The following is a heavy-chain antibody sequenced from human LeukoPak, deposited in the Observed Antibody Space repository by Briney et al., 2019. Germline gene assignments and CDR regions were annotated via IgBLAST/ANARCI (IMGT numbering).Heavy chain of an antibody. CDR2: IYIDGST. V-gene: IGHV3-53*01. D-gene: IGHD1-26*01. J-gene: IGHJ4*02. Sequence: GGSLRLSCAASGFTFSSNYMNWVRQAPGKGLEWVSVIYIDGSTYYADSVKGRFTISRDNSKNTLFLQMNSLRAEDTAVYYCARGLAGATIGGNWGQGTLVTVSS. CDR3: ARGLAGATIGGN. CDR1: GFTFSSNY.